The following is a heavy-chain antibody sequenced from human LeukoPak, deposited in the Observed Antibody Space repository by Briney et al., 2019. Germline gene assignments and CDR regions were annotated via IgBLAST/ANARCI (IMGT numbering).Heavy chain of an antibody. Sequence: ASVKVSCKASGYTFDTYGISWVRQAPGQGLEWMGWISAYNGNTNYAQNTNYAQKLQGRVTMTTETSTSTAYMEVRSLRSDDTAVYYCARGDYGDKFDYWRQGTLVTISS. CDR3: ARGDYGDKFDY. CDR2: ISAYNGNTNYAQNT. V-gene: IGHV1-18*01. J-gene: IGHJ4*02. CDR1: GYTFDTYG. D-gene: IGHD4-17*01.